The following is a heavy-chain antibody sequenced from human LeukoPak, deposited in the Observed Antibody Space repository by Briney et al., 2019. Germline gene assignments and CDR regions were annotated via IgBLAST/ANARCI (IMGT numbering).Heavy chain of an antibody. CDR3: ARDSSSSADFAY. Sequence: PGGSLRLSCAASGFTFSSYSMNWVRQAPGKGLEWVSSISSSSTYIYYADSVKGRFTISRDNAKNSLSLQMNSLRAEDTAVYYCARDSSSSADFAYWGQGTLVTVSS. CDR2: ISSSSTYI. J-gene: IGHJ4*02. CDR1: GFTFSSYS. V-gene: IGHV3-21*01. D-gene: IGHD6-6*01.